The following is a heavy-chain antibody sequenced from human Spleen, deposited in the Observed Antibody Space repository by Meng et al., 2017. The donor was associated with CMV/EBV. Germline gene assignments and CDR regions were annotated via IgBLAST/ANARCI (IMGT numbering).Heavy chain of an antibody. CDR2: IYYSGST. CDR3: ARVGWRQWSFDL. V-gene: IGHV4-30-4*01. Sequence: QVQLQDAGPGLVKLSQTLSLTCTVSGGSISSGDYYWSWIRQPPGKGLELIGHIYYSGSTSYNPSLKSRVTISVDTSNNQFSLKLSSVTAADTAVYYCARVGWRQWSFDLWGRGTLVTVSS. CDR1: GGSISSGDYY. D-gene: IGHD5-18*01. J-gene: IGHJ2*01.